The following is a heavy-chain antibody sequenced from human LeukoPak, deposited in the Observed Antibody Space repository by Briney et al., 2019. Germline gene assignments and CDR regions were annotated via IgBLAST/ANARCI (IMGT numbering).Heavy chain of an antibody. Sequence: GGSLRLSCTASGFTFGDYAMSWVRQAPGKGLEWVGFIRSKAYGGTTEYAASVKGRFTISRDDSKSIAYLQMNSLKTEDTAVYYCTRVGGSWYSFAHYWGQGTLVTVSS. CDR2: IRSKAYGGTT. V-gene: IGHV3-49*04. D-gene: IGHD6-13*01. CDR3: TRVGGSWYSFAHY. CDR1: GFTFGDYA. J-gene: IGHJ4*02.